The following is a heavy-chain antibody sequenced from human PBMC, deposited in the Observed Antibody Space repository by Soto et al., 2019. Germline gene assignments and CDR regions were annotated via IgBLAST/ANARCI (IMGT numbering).Heavy chain of an antibody. D-gene: IGHD4-4*01. CDR2: MPYDGSTK. J-gene: IGHJ6*02. V-gene: IGHV3-30-3*01. CDR1: GFTFSSYT. Sequence: GGSLRLSFAASGFTFSSYTMHWVRQAPGKGLEWVAVMPYDGSTKYYADSVKGRFTISRDNSKNTLYLQVNSLRAEDTAVYYCARATDYRENYYYYYGLDVWGQGTTVTVSS. CDR3: ARATDYRENYYYYYGLDV.